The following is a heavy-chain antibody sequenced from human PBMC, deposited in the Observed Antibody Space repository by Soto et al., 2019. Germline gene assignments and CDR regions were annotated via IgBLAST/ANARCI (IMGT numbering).Heavy chain of an antibody. CDR1: GGSISSYY. CDR3: ARHETLRGDYDY. D-gene: IGHD4-17*01. CDR2: THYSGTT. Sequence: QVQLQESGPGLVKPSETLSLTCTVSGGSISSYYWSWIRRPPGNGLEWIGYTHYSGTTNYNPSPKSRLTISLDTSKNQVSLNLSSVTAADTAVYCCARHETLRGDYDYCCQGTLVTVSS. J-gene: IGHJ4*02. V-gene: IGHV4-59*08.